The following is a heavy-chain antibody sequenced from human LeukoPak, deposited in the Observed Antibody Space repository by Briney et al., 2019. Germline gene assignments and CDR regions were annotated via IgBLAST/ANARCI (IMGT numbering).Heavy chain of an antibody. V-gene: IGHV1-46*01. CDR2: INPSGGST. CDR3: AREEVYDSSGRGWFDP. D-gene: IGHD3-22*01. Sequence: ASVKVSCKASGYTFTSYHMHWVRQAPGQGLEWMGIINPSGGSTSYAQKFQGRVTMTRDMSTSTVYMELSSLRSEDTAVYYCAREEVYDSSGRGWFDPWGQGTLVTVSS. J-gene: IGHJ5*02. CDR1: GYTFTSYH.